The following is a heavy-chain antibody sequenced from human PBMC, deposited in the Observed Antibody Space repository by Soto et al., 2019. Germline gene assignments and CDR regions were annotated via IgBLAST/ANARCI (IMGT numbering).Heavy chain of an antibody. CDR1: GGSISSGGYY. V-gene: IGHV4-31*03. CDR2: IYYSGST. CDR3: ARGYCSSTSCFDP. J-gene: IGHJ5*02. D-gene: IGHD2-2*01. Sequence: PSETLSLTCTVSGGSISSGGYYWSWIRQHPGKGLEWIGYIYYSGSTHYNPSLKSRVTISVDTSKNQFSLKLSSVTAADTAVYYCARGYCSSTSCFDPWGQGTLVTVSS.